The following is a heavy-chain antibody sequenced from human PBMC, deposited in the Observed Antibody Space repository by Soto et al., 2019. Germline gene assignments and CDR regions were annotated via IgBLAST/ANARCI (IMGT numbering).Heavy chain of an antibody. V-gene: IGHV4-31*03. CDR3: ARGERNYCGSGSYYWGGGKNWFDP. CDR1: GGSISSGGYY. D-gene: IGHD3-10*01. Sequence: QVQLQESGTVLVKPSQTLSLTCTVSGGSISSGGYYWSWIRQQPRKGLERIGYSYYSGSTYYNPAPKSRGTITVDTPKNRSTLKLTSVTAADTAVYYCARGERNYCGSGSYYWGGGKNWFDPWGQETLVTVSP. CDR2: SYYSGST. J-gene: IGHJ5*02.